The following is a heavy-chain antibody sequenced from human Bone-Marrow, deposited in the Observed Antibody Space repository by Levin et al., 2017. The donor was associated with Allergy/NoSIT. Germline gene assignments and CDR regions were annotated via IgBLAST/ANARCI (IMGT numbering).Heavy chain of an antibody. Sequence: ASVKVSCKASGYTFTSYDINWVRQATGQGLEWMGWMNPNSGNTGYAQKFQGRVTMTRNTSISTAYMELSSLRSEDTAVYYCASGVITFGHDAFDIWGQGTMVTVSS. CDR1: GYTFTSYD. V-gene: IGHV1-8*01. CDR2: MNPNSGNT. J-gene: IGHJ3*02. D-gene: IGHD3-16*01. CDR3: ASGVITFGHDAFDI.